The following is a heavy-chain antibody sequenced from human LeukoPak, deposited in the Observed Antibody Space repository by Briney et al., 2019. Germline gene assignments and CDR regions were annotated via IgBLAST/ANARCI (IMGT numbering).Heavy chain of an antibody. V-gene: IGHV1-18*01. Sequence: ASVKVSCKASGYTFTNYGFSWVRQAPGQGLEWMGWIGAYNVKTNYAQRFQGRVTMTTDTSTSTAYMELRSLISDDTAVYYCARDYCSGGSCQSGMLDYWGQGTLVTVSS. J-gene: IGHJ4*02. D-gene: IGHD2-15*01. CDR1: GYTFTNYG. CDR2: IGAYNVKT. CDR3: ARDYCSGGSCQSGMLDY.